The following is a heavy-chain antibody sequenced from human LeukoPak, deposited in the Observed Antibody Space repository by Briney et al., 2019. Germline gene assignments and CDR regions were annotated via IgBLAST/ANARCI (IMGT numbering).Heavy chain of an antibody. J-gene: IGHJ4*02. CDR3: ARVRYFDWLFRDY. V-gene: IGHV1-69*06. CDR2: IIPIFGTA. Sequence: SVKVSCKASGGTFSSYAISWVRQAPGQGLEWMGGIIPIFGTANYAQKFQGRVTITADKSTSTAYMELRSLRSDDTAVYYCARVRYFDWLFRDYWGQGTLVTVSS. D-gene: IGHD3-9*01. CDR1: GGTFSSYA.